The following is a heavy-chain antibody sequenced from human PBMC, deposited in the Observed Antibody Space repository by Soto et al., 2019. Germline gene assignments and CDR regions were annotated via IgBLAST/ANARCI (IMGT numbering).Heavy chain of an antibody. D-gene: IGHD6-19*01. CDR1: GFTFGSYA. J-gene: IGHJ4*02. V-gene: IGHV3-23*01. Sequence: LRLSCVASGFTFGSYAMSWVRRAPGKGLEWVSTINDRGDLRYYADSVRGRFTISRDNSKNTLYLQVNNLRAEDTARYHCAKAFGDWYPFEKWGLGALVTVSS. CDR3: AKAFGDWYPFEK. CDR2: INDRGDLR.